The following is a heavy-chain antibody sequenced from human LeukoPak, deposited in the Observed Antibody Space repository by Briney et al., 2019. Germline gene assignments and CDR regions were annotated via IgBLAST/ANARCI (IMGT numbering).Heavy chain of an antibody. CDR1: GGSFSGYY. D-gene: IGHD2-2*01. CDR2: INHAGST. Sequence: SETLSLTCAVYGGSFSGYYWSWISQPPGKGLEWIGEINHAGSTNYNPSLKSRVTISVDTSKNQFSLKLSSVTAADTAMYYCARGEAGYCSSTSCYGFRWFDPWGQGTLVTVSS. CDR3: ARGEAGYCSSTSCYGFRWFDP. J-gene: IGHJ5*02. V-gene: IGHV4-34*01.